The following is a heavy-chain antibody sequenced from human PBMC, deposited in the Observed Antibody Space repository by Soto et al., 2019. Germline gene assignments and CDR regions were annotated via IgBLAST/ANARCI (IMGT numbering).Heavy chain of an antibody. D-gene: IGHD6-6*01. CDR2: MNPNSGYT. CDR1: GYTFTSYD. Sequence: QVQLVQSGAEVKKPGASVKVSCKASGYTFTSYDINWVRQATGQGLEWMGWMNPNSGYTGYAQKFQGRVTMTRDTSMSTAYMEVSSLRSEDTAVYYCARAPVTLAARPKRWFDPWGQGTLVIVSS. V-gene: IGHV1-8*01. CDR3: ARAPVTLAARPKRWFDP. J-gene: IGHJ5*02.